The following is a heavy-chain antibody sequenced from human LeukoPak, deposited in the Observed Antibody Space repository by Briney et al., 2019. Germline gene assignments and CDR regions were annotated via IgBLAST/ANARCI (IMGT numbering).Heavy chain of an antibody. CDR1: GFTFSSYA. Sequence: GGSLRLSCAASGFTFSSYAMSWVRQAPGKGLEWVSSISSSSSYIYYADSVKGRFTISRDNAKNSLYLQMNSLRAEDTAVYYCARDSTTIFALDYWGQGTLVTVSS. D-gene: IGHD3-3*01. CDR3: ARDSTTIFALDY. CDR2: ISSSSSYI. V-gene: IGHV3-21*01. J-gene: IGHJ4*02.